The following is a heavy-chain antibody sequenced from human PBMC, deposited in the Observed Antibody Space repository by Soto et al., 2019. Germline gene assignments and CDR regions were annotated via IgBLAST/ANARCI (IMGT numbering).Heavy chain of an antibody. D-gene: IGHD1-26*01. V-gene: IGHV4-30-4*01. CDR3: ARGKVVDGSHYLDN. J-gene: IGHJ4*02. CDR2: IYYSGST. CDR1: GVPISTDDYY. Sequence: PSETLSLTCTVSGVPISTDDYYWTWIRQPPGKGLEWIGYIYYSGSTYYNWSLKSRVTISIDTSKNQFSLNLSSVTAADTAVYYCARGKVVDGSHYLDNWGQGTRVTSPQ.